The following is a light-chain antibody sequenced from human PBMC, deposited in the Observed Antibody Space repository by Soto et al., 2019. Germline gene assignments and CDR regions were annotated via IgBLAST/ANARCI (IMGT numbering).Light chain of an antibody. CDR3: QQYSNWPPIT. J-gene: IGKJ5*01. CDR1: QSIRNN. V-gene: IGKV3D-15*01. Sequence: EIVMTQSPATLSVSPGERATLSCXASQSIRNNLAWYQQKPGQAPRLLVYDASTRDTGIPARFSGSGSGTEFTLTISSLESEDFAVYYCQQYSNWPPITFGQGTRLEIK. CDR2: DAS.